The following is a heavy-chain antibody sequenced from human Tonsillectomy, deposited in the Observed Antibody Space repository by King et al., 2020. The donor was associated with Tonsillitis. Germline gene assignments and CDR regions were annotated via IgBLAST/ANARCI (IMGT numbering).Heavy chain of an antibody. V-gene: IGHV3-49*04. CDR2: IRSKTYGGTT. CDR3: TSDSPPHRRIRVVDY. CDR1: GFTFGDYA. D-gene: IGHD2-8*02. J-gene: IGHJ4*02. Sequence: VQLVESGGGLVQPGRSLRLSCTASGFTFGDYAISWVRQAPGKGLGWVGFIRSKTYGGTTEYAASVKGRFTISRDDSKSIAYLQMNSLKTEDTAVYYCTSDSPPHRRIRVVDYWGQGTLVTVSS.